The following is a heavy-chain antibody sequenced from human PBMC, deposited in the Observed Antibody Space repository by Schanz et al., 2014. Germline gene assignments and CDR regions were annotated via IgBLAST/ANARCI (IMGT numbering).Heavy chain of an antibody. CDR3: ARFLARYQYYGVDV. J-gene: IGHJ6*02. V-gene: IGHV3-23*04. CDR1: GFTFSDYY. Sequence: VQLVESGGGLVKPGGSLRLSCAASGFTFSDYYMSWIRQAPGKGLEWVSAISGSGGSTVYADSVKGRFTISRDNSKNTLYLQMNNLRAEDTAVYYCARFLARYQYYGVDVWGQGTTVTVSS. D-gene: IGHD3-3*01. CDR2: ISGSGGST.